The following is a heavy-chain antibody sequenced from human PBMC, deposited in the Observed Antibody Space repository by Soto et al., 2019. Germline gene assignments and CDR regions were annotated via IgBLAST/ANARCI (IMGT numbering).Heavy chain of an antibody. CDR3: AGGRNGMDV. Sequence: QVQLVQSGAEVKKPGASVKVSCKASGDTFTNYDIKWVRQATGQGLAWMGWMNPNSGNTGYAQKFQGRVTMTRNTSISTAYMDLSSLRSEDTAVYYCAGGRNGMDVWGQGTTVTVSS. J-gene: IGHJ6*02. V-gene: IGHV1-8*01. CDR1: GDTFTNYD. CDR2: MNPNSGNT.